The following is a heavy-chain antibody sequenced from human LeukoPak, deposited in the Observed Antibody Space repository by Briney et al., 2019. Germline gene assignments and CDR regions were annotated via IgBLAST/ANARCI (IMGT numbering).Heavy chain of an antibody. V-gene: IGHV1-18*01. J-gene: IGHJ4*02. CDR1: GYSFSSYG. CDR3: ARGPSDYYGSGSFDY. Sequence: ASVKVSCKASGYSFSSYGISWVRQAPGQGLEWMGWISAYNGNTNYAQKLQGRVTMTTDTSTSTAYMELRSLRSDDTAVYYCARGPSDYYGSGSFDYWGQGTLVTVSS. D-gene: IGHD3-10*01. CDR2: ISAYNGNT.